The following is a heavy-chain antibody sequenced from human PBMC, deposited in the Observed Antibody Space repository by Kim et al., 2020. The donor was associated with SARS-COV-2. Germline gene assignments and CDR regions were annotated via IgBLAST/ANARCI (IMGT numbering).Heavy chain of an antibody. CDR3: ARASVTDYFDY. V-gene: IGHV3-13*01. J-gene: IGHJ4*02. D-gene: IGHD2-21*02. Sequence: TYYPGSVTGRFTISRENAKNSLYLQMNSLRAVDTAVYYCARASVTDYFDYWGQGTLVTVSS. CDR2: T.